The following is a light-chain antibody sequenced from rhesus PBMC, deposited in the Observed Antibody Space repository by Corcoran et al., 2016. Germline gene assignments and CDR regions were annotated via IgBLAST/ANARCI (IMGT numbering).Light chain of an antibody. CDR1: SSDVGSYNY. J-gene: IGLJ1*01. Sequence: QAALTQPRSVSGSPGQSVAISCTGTSSDVGSYNYVSWYQQYPGTAPKLIIYEVNQRPSGVSDRFSGSKSGNTASLTISGLQAEDEADYYCKSYTASTAYIFGVGTRLTVL. CDR3: KSYTASTAYI. V-gene: IGLV2-32*02. CDR2: EVN.